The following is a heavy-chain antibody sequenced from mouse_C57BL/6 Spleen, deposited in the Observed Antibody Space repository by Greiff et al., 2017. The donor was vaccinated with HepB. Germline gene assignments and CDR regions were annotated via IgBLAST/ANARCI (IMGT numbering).Heavy chain of an antibody. J-gene: IGHJ2*01. V-gene: IGHV1-55*01. D-gene: IGHD1-1*01. CDR3: ARGLTTVEGYFDY. CDR2: IYPGSGST. CDR1: GYTFTSYW. Sequence: QVQLKQPGAELVKPGASVKMSCKASGYTFTSYWITWVKQRPGQGLEWIGDIYPGSGSTNYNEKFKSKATLTVDTSSSTAYMQLSSLTSEDSAVYYCARGLTTVEGYFDYWGQGTTLTVSS.